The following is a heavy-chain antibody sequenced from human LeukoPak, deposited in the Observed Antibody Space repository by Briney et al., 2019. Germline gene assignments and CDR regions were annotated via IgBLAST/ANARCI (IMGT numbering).Heavy chain of an antibody. CDR3: ARDLSPMVRGVIITNPVDY. CDR2: ISAYNGNT. D-gene: IGHD3-10*01. V-gene: IGHV1-18*01. CDR1: GYTFTSYG. Sequence: ASVKVSCKASGYTFTSYGISWVRQAPGQGLEWMGWISAYNGNTNYAQKLQGRLTMTTDTSTSTAYMELRSLRSDDTAVYYCARDLSPMVRGVIITNPVDYWGQGTLVTVSS. J-gene: IGHJ4*02.